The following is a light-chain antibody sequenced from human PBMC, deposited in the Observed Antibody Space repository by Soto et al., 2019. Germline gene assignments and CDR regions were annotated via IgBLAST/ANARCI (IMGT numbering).Light chain of an antibody. J-gene: IGKJ1*01. CDR2: GAS. V-gene: IGKV3-20*01. CDR3: QLYGSSLRT. CDR1: QSVSTSY. Sequence: EIGLTQSPGTLSLSPGERATLSCRARQSVSTSYLAWYQQKSGQAPRLLIYGASSRATGIPDRFSGSGSGTDFTLTIRRLELEDFAVYCCQLYGSSLRTFGQGTKVEIK.